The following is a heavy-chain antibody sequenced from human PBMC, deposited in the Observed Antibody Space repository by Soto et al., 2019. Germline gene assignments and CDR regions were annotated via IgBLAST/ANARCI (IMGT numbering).Heavy chain of an antibody. Sequence: SGGSLRLSCAASGFTFSNYAMTWVRQAPGKGLEWVSATSGSASSTSYADSVKGRFTISRDNSKNTLYLQMNSLRAEDTAVYYCAKNGSTWYPHWGQGTLVTVSS. CDR1: GFTFSNYA. D-gene: IGHD6-13*01. J-gene: IGHJ4*02. V-gene: IGHV3-23*01. CDR2: TSGSASST. CDR3: AKNGSTWYPH.